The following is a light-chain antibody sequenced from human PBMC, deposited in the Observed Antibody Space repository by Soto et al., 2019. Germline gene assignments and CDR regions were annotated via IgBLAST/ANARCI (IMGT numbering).Light chain of an antibody. V-gene: IGKV3-20*01. Sequence: EIVLTQSPDTLSLSPGERATLSCRASQSVRNNYLAWYQQKPGQAPRFLIYDASSRATGIPDRFSGSGSGTDFTLTISRLEPEDFAVYYCQQYGMSPLTFGGGTKVEIK. CDR2: DAS. CDR3: QQYGMSPLT. J-gene: IGKJ4*01. CDR1: QSVRNNY.